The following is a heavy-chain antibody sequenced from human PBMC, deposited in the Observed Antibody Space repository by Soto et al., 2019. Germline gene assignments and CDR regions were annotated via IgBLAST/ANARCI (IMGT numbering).Heavy chain of an antibody. Sequence: EVQLLESGGGLVQPGGSLRLSCAASGFTFSSYAMSWVRQAPGKGLEWVSAISGSGGSTYYADSVKGRFTISRDNSKNTLYLQMNSLRAEDTAVYYCANPIAVAGTHGMDVWGQGTTVTVSS. J-gene: IGHJ6*02. CDR2: ISGSGGST. CDR3: ANPIAVAGTHGMDV. V-gene: IGHV3-23*01. D-gene: IGHD6-19*01. CDR1: GFTFSSYA.